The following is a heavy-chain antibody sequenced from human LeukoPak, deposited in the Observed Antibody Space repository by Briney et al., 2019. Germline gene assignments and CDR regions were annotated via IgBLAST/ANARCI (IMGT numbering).Heavy chain of an antibody. Sequence: NTSETLSLTCTVSGGSISSYYWSWIRQPPGKGLEWIGYIYYSGSTNYNPSLKSRVTISVDTSKNQFSLTLSSVTAADTAVYYCARHPTGPGGMDVWGQGTTVTVSS. CDR1: GGSISSYY. V-gene: IGHV4-59*08. D-gene: IGHD2-8*02. J-gene: IGHJ6*02. CDR2: IYYSGST. CDR3: ARHPTGPGGMDV.